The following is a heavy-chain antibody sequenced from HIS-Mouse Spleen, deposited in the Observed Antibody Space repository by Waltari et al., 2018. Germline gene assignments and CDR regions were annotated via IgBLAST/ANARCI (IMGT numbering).Heavy chain of an antibody. CDR3: ARNLNWGDRYWYFDL. D-gene: IGHD7-27*01. CDR1: GCTFSSCS. V-gene: IGHV3-7*01. CDR2: IKQDGSEK. Sequence: EVQLVESGGGLVQPGGSLIISCPPAGCTFSSCSRSWVRQAPGKGLEWVTNIKQDGSEKYYVDSVKGRFTISRDNAKNSLYLQMNSLRAEDTAVYYCARNLNWGDRYWYFDLWGRGTLVTVSS. J-gene: IGHJ2*01.